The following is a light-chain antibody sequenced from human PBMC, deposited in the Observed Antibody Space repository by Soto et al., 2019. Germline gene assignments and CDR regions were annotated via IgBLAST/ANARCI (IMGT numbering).Light chain of an antibody. Sequence: QSVLTQPPSASGTPGQRVTISCSGSSSNIGGNYVYWYQQLPGTAPKLLIYRNNQRPSGVPDRFSGSKSGTSASLAISGLRSEDEADYYCAAWDDSLSGYVFGTGTKLTVL. CDR2: RNN. CDR1: SSNIGGNY. V-gene: IGLV1-47*01. J-gene: IGLJ1*01. CDR3: AAWDDSLSGYV.